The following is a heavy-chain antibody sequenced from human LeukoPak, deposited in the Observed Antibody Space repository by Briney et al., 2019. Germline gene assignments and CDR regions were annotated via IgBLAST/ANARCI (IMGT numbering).Heavy chain of an antibody. J-gene: IGHJ6*02. CDR3: ATDFKRVVGTTGYALDV. CDR2: ISSDGGGA. Sequence: GGSLRLSCAASGITFSAYWMHWVRHAPGKGLEWDSRISSDGGGANYADSVMGRFTISRDNAKNTLYLQMNSLRAEDTAVYYCATDFKRVVGTTGYALDVWGQGTTVTVSS. D-gene: IGHD1-26*01. CDR1: GITFSAYW. V-gene: IGHV3-74*01.